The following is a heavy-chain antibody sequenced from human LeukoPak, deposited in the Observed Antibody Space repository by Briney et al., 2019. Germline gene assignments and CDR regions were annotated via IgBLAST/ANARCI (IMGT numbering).Heavy chain of an antibody. D-gene: IGHD2-8*01. CDR1: GFTFSSYA. Sequence: GGSLRLSCAASGFTFSSYAMNWVRQAPGRGLEWVSGFSGSGGTTYYADSVKGRFTISRDNSKNTLYLQMNSLRAEDAAVYYCANGNRCTSPNCLGYYYFYMDVWGKGTTVTVSS. CDR3: ANGNRCTSPNCLGYYYFYMDV. V-gene: IGHV3-23*01. J-gene: IGHJ6*03. CDR2: FSGSGGTT.